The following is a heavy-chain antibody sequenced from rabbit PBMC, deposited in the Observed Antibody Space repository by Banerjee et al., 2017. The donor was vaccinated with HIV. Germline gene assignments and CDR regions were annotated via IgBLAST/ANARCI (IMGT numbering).Heavy chain of an antibody. V-gene: IGHV1S40*01. Sequence: QSLEESGGDLVKPEGSLTLTCTASGFSFSSYYMSWVRQAPGKGLEWIACINTSSGNTVYASWAKGRFTISKTSSTTVTLQMTSLTAADTATYFCARDLAGVIGWNFNLWGQGTLVTVS. D-gene: IGHD4-1*01. J-gene: IGHJ4*01. CDR1: GFSFSSYY. CDR3: ARDLAGVIGWNFNL. CDR2: INTSSGNT.